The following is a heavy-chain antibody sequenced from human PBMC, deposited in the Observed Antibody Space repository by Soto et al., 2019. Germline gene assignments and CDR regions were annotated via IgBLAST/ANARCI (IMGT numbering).Heavy chain of an antibody. CDR1: GGTFSSYT. J-gene: IGHJ6*02. Sequence: QVQLVQSGAEVKKPGSSVKVSCKASGGTFSSYTISWVRQAPGQGLEWMGRIIPILGIANYAQKFQGRVTITADKSTSTAYMELSSLRSEDTAVYYCARDLWFGEPYYDGMDVWGQGTTVTVSS. V-gene: IGHV1-69*08. CDR3: ARDLWFGEPYYDGMDV. D-gene: IGHD3-10*01. CDR2: IIPILGIA.